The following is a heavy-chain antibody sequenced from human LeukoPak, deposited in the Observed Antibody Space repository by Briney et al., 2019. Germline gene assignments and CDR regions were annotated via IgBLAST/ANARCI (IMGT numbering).Heavy chain of an antibody. J-gene: IGHJ4*02. V-gene: IGHV1-69*05. CDR3: ATHKDIVVVVAATWPYYFDY. CDR2: IIPIFGTA. Sequence: SVKVSCKASGCTFSSYAISWVRQAPGQGLEWMGGIIPIFGTANYAQKFQGRVTITTDESTSTAYMELSSLRSEDTAVYYCATHKDIVVVVAATWPYYFDYWGQGTLVTVSS. D-gene: IGHD2-15*01. CDR1: GCTFSSYA.